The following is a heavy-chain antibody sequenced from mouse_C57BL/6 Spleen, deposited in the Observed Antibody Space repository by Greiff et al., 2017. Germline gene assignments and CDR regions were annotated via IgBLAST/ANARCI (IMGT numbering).Heavy chain of an antibody. CDR1: GYTFTSYW. J-gene: IGHJ4*01. D-gene: IGHD1-1*01. CDR2: IYPGSGST. CDR3: ARDYGSPPYYAMDY. V-gene: IGHV1-55*01. Sequence: QVQLQQPGAELVKPGASVKMSCKASGYTFTSYWITWVKQRPGQGLEWIGDIYPGSGSTNSNEKFKSKATLTVDTSSSTAYMQLSSLTSEDSAVYYCARDYGSPPYYAMDYWGQGTSVTVSS.